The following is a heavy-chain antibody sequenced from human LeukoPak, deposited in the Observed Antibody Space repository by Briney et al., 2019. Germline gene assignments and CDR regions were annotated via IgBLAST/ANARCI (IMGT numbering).Heavy chain of an antibody. CDR3: AGWPSSSWYKVAAFGI. CDR1: GFTVSSNY. J-gene: IGHJ3*02. Sequence: GGSLRLSCEASGFTVSSNYMSWVRQAPGKGLEWVSVIYSGGTTYYADSVKGRFTISRDNSKNTLYLQMNSLRAEDTAVYYCAGWPSSSWYKVAAFGIWGQGKMVTVSS. CDR2: IYSGGTT. V-gene: IGHV3-53*01. D-gene: IGHD6-13*01.